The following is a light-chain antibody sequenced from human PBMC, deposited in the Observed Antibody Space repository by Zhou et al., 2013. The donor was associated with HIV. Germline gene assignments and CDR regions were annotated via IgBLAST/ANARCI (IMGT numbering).Light chain of an antibody. J-gene: IGLJ2*01. CDR2: EVS. CDR1: SSDVGGYNY. V-gene: IGLV2-8*01. Sequence: QSALTQPPSASGSPGQSVTISCTGTSSDVGGYNYVSWYQQHPGKAPKLILYEVSKRPSGVPDRFSGPKSGNTASLTVSGLQAEDESDYYCGSYAGSSIWIFGGGTKLTVL. CDR3: GSYAGSSIWI.